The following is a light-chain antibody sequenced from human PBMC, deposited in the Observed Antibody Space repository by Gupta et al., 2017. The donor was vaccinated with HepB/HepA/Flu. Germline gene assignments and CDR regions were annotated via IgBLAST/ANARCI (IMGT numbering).Light chain of an antibody. J-gene: IGKJ1*01. CDR1: QSIGTW. Sequence: DIQMTQSPSTLSACVGDRVAITCRASQSIGTWLAWYQQRPGKAPTLLIYKASNLESGVPSRFSGSGFGTEFTLTISNLQSDDFATYYCQQYNSYLRSFGQGTKVEI. CDR3: QQYNSYLRS. V-gene: IGKV1-5*03. CDR2: KAS.